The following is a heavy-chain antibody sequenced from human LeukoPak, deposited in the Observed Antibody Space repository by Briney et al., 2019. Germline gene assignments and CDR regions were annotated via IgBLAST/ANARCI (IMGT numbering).Heavy chain of an antibody. Sequence: GGSLRLSCSASTFSFSEYPMGWVRQAPGKGLEWVSGISAGGDGTYYADPVKGRFTISRDNAKDSLYLQMNSLRAEDTAVYYCGCGGDCYYDAFDIWGQGTMVTVSS. CDR1: TFSFSEYP. J-gene: IGHJ3*02. CDR2: ISAGGDGT. CDR3: GCGGDCYYDAFDI. D-gene: IGHD2-21*02. V-gene: IGHV3-23*01.